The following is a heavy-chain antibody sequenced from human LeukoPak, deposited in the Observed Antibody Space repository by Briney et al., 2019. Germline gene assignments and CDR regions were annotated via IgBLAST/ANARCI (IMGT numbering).Heavy chain of an antibody. J-gene: IGHJ6*03. Sequence: GGSLRLSCAASGFSASNNDMSAGRQAPEKGVWWGSVIYSGGGTYYADSVKGRVTISTDKSKSTIYLQMNSMEAEDKTVYYFGRGDPPNYYYSMDVWGKGTTVTVSS. CDR2: IYSGGGT. CDR1: GFSASNND. CDR3: GRGDPPNYYYSMDV. V-gene: IGHV3-66*01.